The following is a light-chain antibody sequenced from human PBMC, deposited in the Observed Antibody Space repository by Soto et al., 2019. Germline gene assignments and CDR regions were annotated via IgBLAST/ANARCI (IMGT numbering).Light chain of an antibody. J-gene: IGLJ1*01. Sequence: QSALTQPASVSGSPGQSITISCTGTSSDVGAYNFVSWHQQHPGKAPKLMIYDVSDRPSGVSNRFSGSKSGNTASLTISGLQAEDEADYYCSSYTSSSLYVFGTGTKVTVL. V-gene: IGLV2-14*03. CDR1: SSDVGAYNF. CDR3: SSYTSSSLYV. CDR2: DVS.